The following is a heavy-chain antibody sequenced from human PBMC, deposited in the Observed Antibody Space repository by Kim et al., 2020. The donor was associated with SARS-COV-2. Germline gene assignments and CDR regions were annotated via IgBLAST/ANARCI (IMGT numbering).Heavy chain of an antibody. V-gene: IGHV4-34*01. CDR1: GGSFSGYY. CDR3: ARAGRQCMVRPIFSYFD. Sequence: SETLSLTCAVYGGSFSGYYWSWIRQPPGQGLEWIGEINLSGSTNYNPSLKSRVTISVDTSKNQFSLKLSSVTAADTAVYYCARAGRQCMVRPIFSYFD. CDR2: INLSGST. J-gene: IGHJ4*01. D-gene: IGHD3-3*01.